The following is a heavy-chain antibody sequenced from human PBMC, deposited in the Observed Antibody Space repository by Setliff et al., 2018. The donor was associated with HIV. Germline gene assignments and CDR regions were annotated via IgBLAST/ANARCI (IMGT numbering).Heavy chain of an antibody. V-gene: IGHV1-69*05. Sequence: GASVKVSCKASGDTFNSHAISWVRQAPGQGLEWMGGIIPIFGTPNYAASVKGRFTISRDNSKNTVYLQMNSLRAEDTAVYYCARDRDGRGDTFDIWGQGTMVTVSS. CDR2: IIPIFGTP. CDR3: ARDRDGRGDTFDI. CDR1: GDTFNSHA. J-gene: IGHJ3*02. D-gene: IGHD1-26*01.